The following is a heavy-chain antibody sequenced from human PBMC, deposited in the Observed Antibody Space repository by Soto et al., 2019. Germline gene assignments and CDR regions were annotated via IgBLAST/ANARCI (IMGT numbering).Heavy chain of an antibody. CDR2: IYHSGNT. D-gene: IGHD7-27*01. J-gene: IGHJ6*03. V-gene: IGHV4-4*02. CDR1: GGSISSHNW. CDR3: ARTGETKTYYYYYMDV. Sequence: QVQLQESGPGLVKPSGTLSLTCAVTGGSISSHNWWTWVRQPPGKGLEWIGEIYHSGNTNYNPSLKSRVTISVDKSKNQFSLKLNSVTAADTAVYYCARTGETKTYYYYYMDVWGKGTTVTVSS.